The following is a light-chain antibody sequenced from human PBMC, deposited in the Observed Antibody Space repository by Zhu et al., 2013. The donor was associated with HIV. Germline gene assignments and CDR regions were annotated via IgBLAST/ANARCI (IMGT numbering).Light chain of an antibody. V-gene: IGKV3-15*01. CDR2: GAS. Sequence: EIVLTQSPGTLSLSPGERATLSCRASQSVTNNYLAWYQQKPGQAPRLLMYGASTRATGIPDRFSGSGSGTEFTLTISSLQSEDFALYYCQQYDNWLTFGGGTKVEI. CDR3: QQYDNWLT. CDR1: QSVTNNY. J-gene: IGKJ4*01.